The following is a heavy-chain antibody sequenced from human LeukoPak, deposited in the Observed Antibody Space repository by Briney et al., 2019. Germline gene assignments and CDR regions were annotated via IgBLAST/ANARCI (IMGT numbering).Heavy chain of an antibody. CDR1: GVSISSYY. J-gene: IGHJ4*02. CDR2: IYISGST. Sequence: PSETLSLTCTVSGVSISSYYWSWIRQPAGKGLEWIGRIYISGSTNYNPSLKSRVTMSVDTSKNQFSLKLSSVTAADTAVYYCARDRYYYDSSGHYRLDYWGQGTLVTVSS. D-gene: IGHD3-22*01. V-gene: IGHV4-4*07. CDR3: ARDRYYYDSSGHYRLDY.